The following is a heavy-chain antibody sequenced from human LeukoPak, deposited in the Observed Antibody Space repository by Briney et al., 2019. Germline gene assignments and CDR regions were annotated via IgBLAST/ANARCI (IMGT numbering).Heavy chain of an antibody. J-gene: IGHJ4*02. V-gene: IGHV3-23*01. D-gene: IGHD3-22*01. CDR2: ISGGGGST. Sequence: PGGSLRLSCAASGFIFSSYAMSWVRQAPGKGLEWVSGISGGGGSTYYADSVKGRFTISRDKSKNTVYLQMNSLRAEDTAVYYCAKDGSITMIVVAITHFDYWGQGTLVTVSS. CDR3: AKDGSITMIVVAITHFDY. CDR1: GFIFSSYA.